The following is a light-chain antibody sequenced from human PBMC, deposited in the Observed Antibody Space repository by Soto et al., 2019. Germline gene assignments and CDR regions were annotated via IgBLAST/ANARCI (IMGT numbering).Light chain of an antibody. CDR2: KAI. J-gene: IGKJ2*01. Sequence: DIQMTQSPSSLSASVGDRVTITCRASQSISSYLNWYQQKPGKAPKLLIYKAINLQSGVPSRFSGSGSGTEFSLTISGLQPDDFATYYCQRYNDFQYVFGQGTKL. V-gene: IGKV1-5*03. CDR1: QSISSY. CDR3: QRYNDFQYV.